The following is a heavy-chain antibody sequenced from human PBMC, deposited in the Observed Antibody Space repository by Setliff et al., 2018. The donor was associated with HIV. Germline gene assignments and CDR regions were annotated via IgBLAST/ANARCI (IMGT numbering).Heavy chain of an antibody. J-gene: IGHJ4*02. CDR3: ARLGAENFGDYDWVDY. CDR1: GGSVGSGSYY. D-gene: IGHD5-12*01. Sequence: PSETLSLTCTVSGGSVGSGSYYWSWVRQPPGKGLEWIGYIYYTGSTNYNPSLKSRVTISVDTSKNQFSLKLNSVTAADTAVYYCARLGAENFGDYDWVDYWGQGTLVTVPS. V-gene: IGHV4-61*01. CDR2: IYYTGST.